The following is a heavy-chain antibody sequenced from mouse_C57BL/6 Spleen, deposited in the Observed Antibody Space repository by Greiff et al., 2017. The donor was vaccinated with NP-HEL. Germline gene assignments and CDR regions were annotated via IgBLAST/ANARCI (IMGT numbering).Heavy chain of an antibody. CDR2: IYWDDDK. Sequence: VKLVESGPGILQSSQTLSLTCSFSGFSLSTSGMGVSWIRQPSGKGLEWLAHIYWDDDKRYNPSLKSRLTISKDTSRNQVFLKITSVDTADTATYYCAPYYYGGFAYWGQGTLVTVSA. D-gene: IGHD1-1*01. CDR1: GFSLSTSGMG. CDR3: APYYYGGFAY. J-gene: IGHJ3*01. V-gene: IGHV8-12*01.